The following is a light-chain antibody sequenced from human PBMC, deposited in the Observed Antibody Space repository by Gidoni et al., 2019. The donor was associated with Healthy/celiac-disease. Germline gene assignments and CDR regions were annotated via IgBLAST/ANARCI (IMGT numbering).Light chain of an antibody. V-gene: IGKV1-9*01. CDR1: QGISSY. Sequence: DIQLTQSPSFLSASAGDRVTITCRASQGISSYLAWYQQKPGKAPKLLIYAASTLQSGVPSRFSGSGSGTEFTLTISSLQPEDFATYYCQQLNSYPQTFGPGTKVDIK. J-gene: IGKJ3*01. CDR2: AAS. CDR3: QQLNSYPQT.